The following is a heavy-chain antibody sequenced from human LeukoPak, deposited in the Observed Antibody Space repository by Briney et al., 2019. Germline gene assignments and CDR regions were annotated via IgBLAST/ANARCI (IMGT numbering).Heavy chain of an antibody. CDR3: ARGPLDSGYTYFDY. CDR2: IYYSGST. J-gene: IGHJ4*02. CDR1: GGSISSGGYY. V-gene: IGHV4-31*03. D-gene: IGHD5-12*01. Sequence: SETLSLTCTVSGGSISSGGYYWSWIRQHPGKGLEWIGYIYYSGSTYYNPSLKSRVTISVDTSKNQFSLKLSSVTAADTAVYYCARGPLDSGYTYFDYWGQGTLVSVAS.